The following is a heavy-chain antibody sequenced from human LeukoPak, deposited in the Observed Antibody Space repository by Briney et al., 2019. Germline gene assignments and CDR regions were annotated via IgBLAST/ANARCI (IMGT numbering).Heavy chain of an antibody. D-gene: IGHD3-22*01. V-gene: IGHV3-74*01. CDR3: ARDGDSSGYYVTFDY. CDR2: INSDGSST. Sequence: VGSLRLSCAASGFTFSSYWMHWVRQSPGKGLVWVSRINSDGSSTGYADSVKGRATISRDNDKNPLYLQMNSLRAEDTAVYYCARDGDSSGYYVTFDYWGQGTLVTVSS. J-gene: IGHJ4*02. CDR1: GFTFSSYW.